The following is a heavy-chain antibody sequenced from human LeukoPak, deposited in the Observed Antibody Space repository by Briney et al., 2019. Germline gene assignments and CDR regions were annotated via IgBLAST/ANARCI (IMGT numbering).Heavy chain of an antibody. CDR3: ARRGYSGYDFYY. J-gene: IGHJ4*02. V-gene: IGHV4-39*01. CDR2: IYYSGST. D-gene: IGHD5-12*01. CDR1: GGSISSSSYY. Sequence: SETLSLTCTVSGGSISSSSYYWGWIRQPPGKGLEWIGSIYYSGSTYYNPSLKSRVTISVDTSKNQFSLKLSSVTAADTAVYYCARRGYSGYDFYYWGQGTLVTVSS.